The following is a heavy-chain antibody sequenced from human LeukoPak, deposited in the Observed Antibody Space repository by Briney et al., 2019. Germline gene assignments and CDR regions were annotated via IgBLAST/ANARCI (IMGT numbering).Heavy chain of an antibody. J-gene: IGHJ4*02. CDR1: GGTFSSYA. V-gene: IGHV1-69*05. CDR2: IIPIFGTA. Sequence: SVKVSXKASGGTFSSYAISWVRQAPGQGLEWMGRIIPIFGTANYAQKFQGRVTITTDESTSTAYMELSGLRSEDTAVYYCARDPGYSYGYYFDYWGQGTLVTVSS. CDR3: ARDPGYSYGYYFDY. D-gene: IGHD5-18*01.